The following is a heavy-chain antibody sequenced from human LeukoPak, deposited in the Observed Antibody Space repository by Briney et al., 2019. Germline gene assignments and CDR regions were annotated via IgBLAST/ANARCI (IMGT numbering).Heavy chain of an antibody. CDR1: GVSISSSDYY. V-gene: IGHV4-39*01. D-gene: IGHD3-10*01. CDR2: IYYSGRT. Sequence: SETLSLTCTVSGVSISSSDYYWGWIRQPPGKGLEWIGSIYYSGRTYYNTPLKSRVTISEDTSKNQFSLKLSFVTAADSAVYYCARYRTAINHYGPYDVFDIWGQGTMVTVSS. CDR3: ARYRTAINHYGPYDVFDI. J-gene: IGHJ3*02.